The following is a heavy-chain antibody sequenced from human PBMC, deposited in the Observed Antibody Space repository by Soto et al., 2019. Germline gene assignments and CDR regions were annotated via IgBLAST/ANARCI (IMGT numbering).Heavy chain of an antibody. V-gene: IGHV4-31*03. J-gene: IGHJ4*02. CDR1: GGSISSGGYY. D-gene: IGHD4-17*01. CDR3: ARYYGGNSEFLDY. CDR2: IYYSGST. Sequence: SETLSLTCTVSGGSISSGGYYWSWIRQHPGKGLEWIGYIYYSGSTYYNPSLKSRVTISVDTSKNQFSLKLSSVTAADTAVYYCARYYGGNSEFLDYWGQGTLVTVS.